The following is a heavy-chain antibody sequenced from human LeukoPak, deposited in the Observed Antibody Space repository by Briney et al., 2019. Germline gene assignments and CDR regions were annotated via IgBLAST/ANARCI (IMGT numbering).Heavy chain of an antibody. CDR3: ARDLEGYDYVGYYYYYMDV. D-gene: IGHD5-12*01. CDR1: GGSISSSSYY. Sequence: SETLSLTCTVSGGSISSSSYYWGWIRQPAGKGLEWIGRIYTSGSTNYNPSLKSRVTMSVDTSKNQFSLKLSPVTAADTAVYYCARDLEGYDYVGYYYYYMDVWGKGTTVTVSS. V-gene: IGHV4-61*02. CDR2: IYTSGST. J-gene: IGHJ6*03.